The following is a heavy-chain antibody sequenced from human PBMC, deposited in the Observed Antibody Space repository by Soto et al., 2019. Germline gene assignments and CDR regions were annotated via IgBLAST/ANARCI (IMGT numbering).Heavy chain of an antibody. Sequence: QVQLQESGPGLVKPSETLSLTCTVSGGSISSYYWSWIRQPPGKGLEWIGYIYYSGSTNYNPSLKSRVPLPVDTSKTQFSLKLSSVTAADTAVYYCARVVTMVRGAPPYFDYWGQGTLVTVSS. CDR1: GGSISSYY. D-gene: IGHD3-10*01. V-gene: IGHV4-59*01. CDR3: ARVVTMVRGAPPYFDY. J-gene: IGHJ4*02. CDR2: IYYSGST.